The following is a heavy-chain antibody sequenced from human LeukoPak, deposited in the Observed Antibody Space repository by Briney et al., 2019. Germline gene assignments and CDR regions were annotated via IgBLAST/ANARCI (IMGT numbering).Heavy chain of an antibody. J-gene: IGHJ3*01. Sequence: PGESLRLSCAASGFTFTSYWMTWVRQAPGKGLEWVANINLDGSDKYYADSVKGRFTIPRDNPNNSLYLQMDSLSGEDTAVYYCARVGPLWFGLLNTADVWGQGTLVTVS. CDR3: ARVGPLWFGLLNTADV. CDR2: INLDGSDK. CDR1: GFTFTSYW. V-gene: IGHV3-7*01. D-gene: IGHD3-10*01.